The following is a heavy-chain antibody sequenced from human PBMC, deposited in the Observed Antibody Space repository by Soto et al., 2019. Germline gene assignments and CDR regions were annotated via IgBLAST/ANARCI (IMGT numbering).Heavy chain of an antibody. D-gene: IGHD3-22*01. CDR2: ISYDGSNK. CDR1: GFTFSSYG. J-gene: IGHJ6*02. Sequence: GGSLRLSCAASGFTFSSYGMHWVRQAPGKGLEWVAVISYDGSNKYYADSVKGRFTISRDNSKNTLYLQMNSLRAEDTAVYYCAKDFWLYYYDSSGFLMDVRGQGTTVTVSS. V-gene: IGHV3-30*18. CDR3: AKDFWLYYYDSSGFLMDV.